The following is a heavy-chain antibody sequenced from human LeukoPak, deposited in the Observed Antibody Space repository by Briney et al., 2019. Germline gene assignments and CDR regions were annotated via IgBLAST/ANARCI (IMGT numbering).Heavy chain of an antibody. CDR3: AKITRKKGGSYHDVFGV. V-gene: IGHV4-30-4*08. CDR2: IYYSGTT. J-gene: IGHJ3*01. CDR1: GGSIGPGGYY. Sequence: PSETLSLTCTVSGGSIGPGGYYWNWIRQPPGKGLEWIGSIYYSGTTDYNPSLRSRVTISIDGSKNLFSLNLSSVTSADTAFYYCAKITRKKGGSYHDVFGVWGKGARVIVS. D-gene: IGHD1-26*01.